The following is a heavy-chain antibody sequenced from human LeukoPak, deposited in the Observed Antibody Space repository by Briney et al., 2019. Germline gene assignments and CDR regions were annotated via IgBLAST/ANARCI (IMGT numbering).Heavy chain of an antibody. CDR1: GFTFDDYA. CDR2: ISWNSGSI. J-gene: IGHJ4*02. V-gene: IGHV3-9*01. CDR3: AKDRRGYSYGLFDY. Sequence: PGGSLRLSCAASGFTFDDYAMHWVRQAPGKGLEWVSGISWNSGSIGYADSVKGRFTISRDNAKNSLYLQVNSLRAEDTALYYCAKDRRGYSYGLFDYWGQGTLVTVSS. D-gene: IGHD5-18*01.